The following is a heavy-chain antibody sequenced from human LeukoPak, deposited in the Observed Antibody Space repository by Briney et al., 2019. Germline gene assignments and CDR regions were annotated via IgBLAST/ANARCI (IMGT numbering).Heavy chain of an antibody. D-gene: IGHD4-23*01. V-gene: IGHV1-69*01. CDR2: IIPIFGTA. Sequence: SVKVSCKASGGTFSSYAISWVRQAPGQGLEWMGGIIPIFGTANYAQKFQGRVTITADESTSTAYMELGSLRSEDTAVYYGARDRARTTVVTLGAAFDIWGQGTMVTVSS. J-gene: IGHJ3*02. CDR1: GGTFSSYA. CDR3: ARDRARTTVVTLGAAFDI.